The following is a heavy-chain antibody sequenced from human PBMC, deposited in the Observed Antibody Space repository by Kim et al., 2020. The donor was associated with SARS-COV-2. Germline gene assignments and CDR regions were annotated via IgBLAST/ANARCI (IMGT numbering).Heavy chain of an antibody. CDR1: GYTFTGYF. CDR3: AKFGPTALFSYYGMDV. V-gene: IGHV1-2*06. CDR2: INPNSGGT. Sequence: ASVKVSCKASGYTFTGYFLHWVRQAPGQGLEWMGRINPNSGGTNYAQQFQGRVTMTRDTSISTAYMELSRLRSDDTAVYYCAKFGPTALFSYYGMDVWGQGTTVTVSS. J-gene: IGHJ6*02. D-gene: IGHD3-10*01.